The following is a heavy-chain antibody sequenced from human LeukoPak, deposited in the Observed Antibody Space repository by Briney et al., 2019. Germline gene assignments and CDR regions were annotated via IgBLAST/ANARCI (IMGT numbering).Heavy chain of an antibody. D-gene: IGHD2-2*01. CDR3: ARDPVVPADGYYFDY. CDR1: GFTFANTW. J-gene: IGHJ4*02. CDR2: INNDGSTT. V-gene: IGHV3-74*01. Sequence: GGSLRLSCAASGFTFANTWMHWVRQAPGKGLVWVSLINNDGSTTNYADSVKGRFTISRDNAKNSLYLQMNSLRAEDTAVYYCARDPVVPADGYYFDYWGQGALVTVSS.